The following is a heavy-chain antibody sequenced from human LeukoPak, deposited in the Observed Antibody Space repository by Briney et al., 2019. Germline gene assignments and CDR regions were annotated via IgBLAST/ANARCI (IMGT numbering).Heavy chain of an antibody. V-gene: IGHV3-23*01. CDR1: GFTFSSYW. CDR2: ISGSGGST. CDR3: AKDQLGSNRAFDI. J-gene: IGHJ3*02. D-gene: IGHD6-13*01. Sequence: GGSLRLSCAASGFTFSSYWMHWVRQAPGKGLEWVSAISGSGGSTYYADSVKGRFAISRDNSKNTLYLQMNSLRAEDTAVYYCAKDQLGSNRAFDIWGQGTMVTVSS.